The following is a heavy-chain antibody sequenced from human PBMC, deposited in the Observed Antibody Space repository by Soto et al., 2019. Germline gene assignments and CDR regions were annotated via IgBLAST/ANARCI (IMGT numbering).Heavy chain of an antibody. CDR3: AKVESGFWSGGGAFDI. V-gene: IGHV3-23*01. J-gene: IGHJ3*02. CDR1: GFTFSSYA. CDR2: ISGSGGST. D-gene: IGHD3-3*01. Sequence: GESLKISCAASGFTFSSYAMSWVRQAPGKGLEWVSAISGSGGSTYYADSVKGRFTISRDNSKNTLYLQMNSLRAEDTAVYYCAKVESGFWSGGGAFDIWGQGTMVTVSS.